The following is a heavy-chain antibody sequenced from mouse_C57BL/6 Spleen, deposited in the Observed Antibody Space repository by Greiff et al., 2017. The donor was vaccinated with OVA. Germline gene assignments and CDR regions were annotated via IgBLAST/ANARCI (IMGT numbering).Heavy chain of an antibody. CDR2: ISYDGSN. J-gene: IGHJ4*01. D-gene: IGHD1-3*01. CDR3: ARADKDYAMDY. CDR1: GYSITSGYY. V-gene: IGHV3-6*01. Sequence: DVQLVESGPGLVKPSQSLSLTCSVTGYSITSGYYWNWIRQFPGNKLEWMGYISYDGSNNYNPSLKNRISITRDTSKNQFFLKLNSVTTEDTATYYCARADKDYAMDYWGQGTSVTVSS.